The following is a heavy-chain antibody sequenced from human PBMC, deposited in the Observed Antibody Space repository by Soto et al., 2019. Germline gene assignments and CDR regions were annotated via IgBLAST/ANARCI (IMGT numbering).Heavy chain of an antibody. J-gene: IGHJ4*02. Sequence: SETLSLTCTVSGASISSGGHYWSWFRQPPGKGLEWIGYIYNSGSTYYIPSLKSRVTIAVDTSKNQFSLKLNSVTAADTAVYYCARIYTSGPDYWGQGTLVTVSS. CDR1: GASISSGGHY. D-gene: IGHD6-19*01. CDR2: IYNSGST. V-gene: IGHV4-61*08. CDR3: ARIYTSGPDY.